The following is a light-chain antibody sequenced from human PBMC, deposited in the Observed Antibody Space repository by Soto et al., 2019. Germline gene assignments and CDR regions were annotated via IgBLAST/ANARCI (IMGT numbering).Light chain of an antibody. CDR1: ERISHS. V-gene: IGKV3-11*01. CDR2: DAS. Sequence: DIVLTQSPATLSLSPGNRVTLSCRANERISHSLAWYQQRPGQAPRILIYDASFRATGIPERFSGSGSGTDFTLSISSLEPEDFAVCYCQLSQQRSSWPPIAFGQGTRLEIK. CDR3: QLSQQRSSWPPIA. J-gene: IGKJ5*01.